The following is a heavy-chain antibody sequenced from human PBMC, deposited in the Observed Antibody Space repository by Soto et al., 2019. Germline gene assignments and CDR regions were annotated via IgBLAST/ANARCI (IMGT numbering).Heavy chain of an antibody. CDR3: TVPGYSGYDPDY. V-gene: IGHV3-73*01. CDR1: GFTLSGSA. Sequence: GESLKISCAASGFTLSGSAMHWVRQASGKGLEWVGRIRSKANSYATAYAESVKGRFTMSRDDSKNTAYLQMNSLKTEDTAVYYCTVPGYSGYDPDYWGQGALVTVSS. D-gene: IGHD5-12*01. J-gene: IGHJ4*02. CDR2: IRSKANSYAT.